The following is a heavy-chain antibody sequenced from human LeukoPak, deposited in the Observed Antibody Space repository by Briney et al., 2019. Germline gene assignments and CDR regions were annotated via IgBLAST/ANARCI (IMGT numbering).Heavy chain of an antibody. CDR1: GGSISSYY. CDR2: IYYSGST. J-gene: IGHJ6*02. Sequence: SETLSLTCTVSGGSISSYYWSWIRQPPGKGLEWIGYIYYSGSTNYNPSLKSRVTISVDTSKSQFSLKLSSVTAADTAVYYCARQGVAGYYYYYYGMDVWGQGTTVTVSS. CDR3: ARQGVAGYYYYYYGMDV. D-gene: IGHD3-3*01. V-gene: IGHV4-59*08.